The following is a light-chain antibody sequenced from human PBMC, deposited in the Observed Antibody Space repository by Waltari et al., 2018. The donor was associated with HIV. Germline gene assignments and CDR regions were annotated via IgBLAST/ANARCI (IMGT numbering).Light chain of an antibody. CDR1: SSNIGSNY. Sequence: QSVLTQPPSASGTPGQRFTISCSGSSSNIGSNYVYWYQQLPGTAPKLLIQRNNQRPSGVPDRFSGSKSGTSASLAISGLRSEDEADYYCAAWDDSLSGVMFGGGTKLTVL. CDR2: RNN. CDR3: AAWDDSLSGVM. V-gene: IGLV1-47*01. J-gene: IGLJ3*02.